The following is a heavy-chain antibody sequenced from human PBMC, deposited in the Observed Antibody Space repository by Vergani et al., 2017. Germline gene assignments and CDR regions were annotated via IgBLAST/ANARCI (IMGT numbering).Heavy chain of an antibody. CDR1: GGTFSSNS. J-gene: IGHJ6*03. V-gene: IGHV1-69*13. D-gene: IGHD3-3*01. Sequence: QGQLAQSGAEVKKPGSSVKVSCKASGGTFSSNSISWVRQAPGQGLEWMGRIIPIFGTTSYAQKFQGRVTILADESTSTAYMELSSLRSEDTAVYYCARDGAITIPTGYYYYYMDVWGKGTTVTVSS. CDR2: IIPIFGTT. CDR3: ARDGAITIPTGYYYYYMDV.